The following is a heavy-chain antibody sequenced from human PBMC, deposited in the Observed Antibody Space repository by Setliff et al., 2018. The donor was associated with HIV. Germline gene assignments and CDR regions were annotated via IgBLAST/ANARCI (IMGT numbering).Heavy chain of an antibody. D-gene: IGHD4-17*01. V-gene: IGHV3-15*01. Sequence: GGSLRLSCVASGFTFNNAWMNWVRQAPGKGLEWLGRIKKSSDGGKTDDASPVKGRFTISRDNAKNSLYLQMNSLRAEDTAVYYCARGPTVVTTIDYWGQGTLVTVSS. CDR3: ARGPTVVTTIDY. CDR2: IKKSSDGGKT. J-gene: IGHJ4*02. CDR1: GFTFNNAW.